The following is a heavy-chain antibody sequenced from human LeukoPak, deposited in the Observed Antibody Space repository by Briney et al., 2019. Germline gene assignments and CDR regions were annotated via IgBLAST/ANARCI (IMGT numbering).Heavy chain of an antibody. CDR2: IIPILGIA. J-gene: IGHJ6*02. Sequence: SVKVSCKASGYTFTGYYMHWVRQAPGQGLEWMGRIIPILGIANYAQKFQGRVTITADKSTSTAYMELSSLRSEDTAVYYCARTVVVVTAILYGMDVWGQGTTVTVSS. D-gene: IGHD2-21*02. V-gene: IGHV1-69*02. CDR1: GYTFTGYY. CDR3: ARTVVVVTAILYGMDV.